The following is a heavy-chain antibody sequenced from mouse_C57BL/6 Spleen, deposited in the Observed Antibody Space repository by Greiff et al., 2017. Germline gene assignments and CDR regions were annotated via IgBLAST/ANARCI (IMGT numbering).Heavy chain of an antibody. J-gene: IGHJ1*03. Sequence: EVKLQESGGGLVQPGGSMKLSCAASGFTFSDAWMDWVRQSPEKGLEWVAEIRNKANNHATYNAESVKGRFTISRDDSKSSVYLPMNSLRAEDTGIYYCTRGYGSNGYFDVWGKGTTVTVSS. D-gene: IGHD1-1*01. V-gene: IGHV6-6*01. CDR1: GFTFSDAW. CDR2: IRNKANNHAT. CDR3: TRGYGSNGYFDV.